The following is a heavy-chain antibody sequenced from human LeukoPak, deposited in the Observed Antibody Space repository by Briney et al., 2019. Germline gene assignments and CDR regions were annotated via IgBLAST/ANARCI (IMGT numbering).Heavy chain of an antibody. CDR1: GFTFSSYA. CDR3: AKDLEHGSYAAFDY. D-gene: IGHD1-26*01. Sequence: GGSLRLSCVASGFTFSSYAMSWVRQAPGKGLEWVSAISGSGGSTYYADSVKGRFTISRGNSKNTLYLQMNSLRAEDTAVYYCAKDLEHGSYAAFDYWGQGTLVTVSS. CDR2: ISGSGGST. J-gene: IGHJ4*02. V-gene: IGHV3-23*01.